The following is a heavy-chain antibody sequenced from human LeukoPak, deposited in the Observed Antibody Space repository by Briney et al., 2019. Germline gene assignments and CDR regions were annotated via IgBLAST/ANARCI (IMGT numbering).Heavy chain of an antibody. Sequence: SETLSLTCTVSGDSISGFYWSWIRQPAGKGLQWIGRISTSGSTNYNPSLKSRVTMSVDRSTNEFSLTVRSVTAADTALYYCARGLPSYGDYVDYYFYMDLWGKGTTVTVSS. D-gene: IGHD4-17*01. V-gene: IGHV4-4*07. J-gene: IGHJ6*03. CDR2: ISTSGST. CDR1: GDSISGFY. CDR3: ARGLPSYGDYVDYYFYMDL.